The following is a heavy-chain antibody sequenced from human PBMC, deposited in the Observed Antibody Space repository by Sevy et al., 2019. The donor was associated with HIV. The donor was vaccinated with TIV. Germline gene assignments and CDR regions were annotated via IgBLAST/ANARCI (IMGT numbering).Heavy chain of an antibody. J-gene: IGHJ4*02. D-gene: IGHD2-21*02. CDR1: GFTFNNHG. V-gene: IGHV3-30*02. CDR3: ARGGGYCGGDCYSIDY. Sequence: GGSLRLSCAASGFTFNNHGMHWVRQAPDKGLEWVALIWYDGTIKYYADSVKGRFTISRDNSKDTLFLQMNSLTPEDTAVYYCARGGGYCGGDCYSIDYWGQGALVTVSS. CDR2: IWYDGTIK.